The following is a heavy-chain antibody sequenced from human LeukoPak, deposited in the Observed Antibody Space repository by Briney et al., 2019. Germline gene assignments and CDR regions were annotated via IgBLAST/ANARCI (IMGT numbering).Heavy chain of an antibody. V-gene: IGHV3-23*01. CDR1: RFTFSIYA. Sequence: GGSLRLSCAASRFTFSIYAMSWVRQAPGKGPEWVSGIGGSGSTTYFSGSVRGRFTISRDNSKNTLSLQMNSLRAEDTAVYYCAKGGGIAAPGGDFDYWGQGTLVAVSS. D-gene: IGHD6-13*01. CDR3: AKGGGIAAPGGDFDY. CDR2: IGGSGSTT. J-gene: IGHJ4*02.